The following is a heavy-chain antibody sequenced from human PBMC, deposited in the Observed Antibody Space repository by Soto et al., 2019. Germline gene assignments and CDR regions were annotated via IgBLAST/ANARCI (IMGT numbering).Heavy chain of an antibody. Sequence: QVQLVQSGAEVKKPGSSVKVSCKASGGTFSSYAISWVRQAPGQGLEWMGGIIPIFGTANYAQKFQGRVTIXXDXSXXTAYMELSSLRSEDTAVYYCARAVRIAARINWFDPWVQGTLVTVSS. V-gene: IGHV1-69*12. D-gene: IGHD6-6*01. J-gene: IGHJ5*02. CDR2: IIPIFGTA. CDR1: GGTFSSYA. CDR3: ARAVRIAARINWFDP.